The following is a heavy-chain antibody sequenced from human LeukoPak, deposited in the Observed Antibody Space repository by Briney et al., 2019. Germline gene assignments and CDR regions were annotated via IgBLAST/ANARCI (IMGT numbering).Heavy chain of an antibody. J-gene: IGHJ4*02. D-gene: IGHD2-2*01. V-gene: IGHV3-23*01. CDR1: GFTFTTYA. CDR2: ISGSGGST. CDR3: TRDNAYMFDY. Sequence: GGSLRLSCAASGFTFTTYAMSWVRQAPGRGLEWVSAISGSGGSTYYADSVKGRFTISRDNSKNTLYLQMNSLRAEDTAVYFCTRDNAYMFDYWGQGTQVAVSS.